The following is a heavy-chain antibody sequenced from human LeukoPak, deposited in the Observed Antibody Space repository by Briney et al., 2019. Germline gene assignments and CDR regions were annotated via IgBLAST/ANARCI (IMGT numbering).Heavy chain of an antibody. V-gene: IGHV4-30-4*01. Sequence: SETLSLTCTVSGGSVSSGDYNWSWFCQSPGKGLEWVAYIYYRGTTYSNPSLKSRMTMSIDTSKNLFSLELRSVTAGDTAVYFCARGYCANEICYDAFDIWGQGTKVTVSS. D-gene: IGHD2-8*01. J-gene: IGHJ3*02. CDR1: GGSVSSGDYN. CDR2: IYYRGTT. CDR3: ARGYCANEICYDAFDI.